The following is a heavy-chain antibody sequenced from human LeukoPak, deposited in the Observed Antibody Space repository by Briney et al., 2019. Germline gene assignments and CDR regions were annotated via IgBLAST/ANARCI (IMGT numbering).Heavy chain of an antibody. CDR2: INQDGSEK. Sequence: PGGSLRLSCAGSGFTFSSYWMSWVRQAPGKGLEWVANINQDGSEKYYVDSVKGRFTISRDNAKNSLYLQMNSLRAEDTAVYYCARDYGGNRFDYWGQGTLVTVSS. CDR1: GFTFSSYW. V-gene: IGHV3-7*01. J-gene: IGHJ4*02. D-gene: IGHD4-23*01. CDR3: ARDYGGNRFDY.